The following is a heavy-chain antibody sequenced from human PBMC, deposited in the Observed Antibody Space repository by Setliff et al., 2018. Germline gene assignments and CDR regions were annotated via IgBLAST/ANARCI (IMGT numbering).Heavy chain of an antibody. CDR3: ARGRMRGSCSGPSCTYDPFDI. J-gene: IGHJ3*02. D-gene: IGHD2-2*01. Sequence: PSETLSLTCTVTGGSFDSGTHYWSWIRQPAGKVPEWIGLIQGTGNTNYNPSLQSRATISIDTSKNQFSLILRSVTAADTAVYYCARGRMRGSCSGPSCTYDPFDIWGQGTPVTVSS. CDR1: GGSFDSGTHY. V-gene: IGHV4-61*10. CDR2: IQGTGNT.